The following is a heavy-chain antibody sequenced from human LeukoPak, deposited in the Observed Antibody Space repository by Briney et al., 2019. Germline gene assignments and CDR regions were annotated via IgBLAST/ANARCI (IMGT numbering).Heavy chain of an antibody. CDR2: IYSSGNM. D-gene: IGHD2-2*01. V-gene: IGHV4-4*07. CDR3: ARMAPYCSSTSCYGPPTYYYYYGMDV. J-gene: IGHJ6*02. CDR1: GGSISNYS. Sequence: PSETLSLTCTVSGGSISNYSWSWIRQPAGKGLQWIGRIYSSGNMNYNPSLTSRVTMSVDTSKNLLSLRLTSVTAADTAVYYCARMAPYCSSTSCYGPPTYYYYYGMDVWGQGTTVTVSS.